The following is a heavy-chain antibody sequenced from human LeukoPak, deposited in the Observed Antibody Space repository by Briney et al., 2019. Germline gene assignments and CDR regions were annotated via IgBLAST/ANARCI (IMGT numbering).Heavy chain of an antibody. CDR2: INAGNGNT. Sequence: GASVTVSCKASGYTFTSYAMHWVRQAPGQRLEWMGWINAGNGNTKYSQKFQGRVTITRDTSASTAYMELSSLRSEDTAVYYCARGRQYYYDSSGYSFDYWGQGTLVTVSS. CDR1: GYTFTSYA. J-gene: IGHJ4*02. V-gene: IGHV1-3*01. D-gene: IGHD3-22*01. CDR3: ARGRQYYYDSSGYSFDY.